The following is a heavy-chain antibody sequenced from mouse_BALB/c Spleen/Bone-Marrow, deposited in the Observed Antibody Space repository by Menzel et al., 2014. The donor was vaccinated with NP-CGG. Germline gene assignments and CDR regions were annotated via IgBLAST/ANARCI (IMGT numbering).Heavy chain of an antibody. CDR2: INPDSSKI. CDR3: TRLHYYGYSAY. V-gene: IGHV4-1*02. Sequence: DVKLQESGGGLVQPGGSLKLSCAASGFDFSRFWMSWVRQAPGKGLGWIGEINPDSSKINYTPSLKDKFIISRVNAKNTLYLQKSKVRSEDTALYYCTRLHYYGYSAYWGQGTLVTVST. D-gene: IGHD1-2*01. CDR1: GFDFSRFW. J-gene: IGHJ3*01.